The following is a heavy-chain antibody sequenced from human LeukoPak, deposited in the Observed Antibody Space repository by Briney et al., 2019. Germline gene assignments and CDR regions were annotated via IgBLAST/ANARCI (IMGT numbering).Heavy chain of an antibody. CDR3: ARVTWFGELRGVFDY. V-gene: IGHV1-69*13. Sequence: SVKVSCKASGGTFSSYAISWVRQAPGQGLEWMGGIIPIFGTANYAQKFQGRVTITADESTSTAYMELSSLRSEDTAVYYCARVTWFGELRGVFDYWGQGTLVTVSS. J-gene: IGHJ4*02. CDR2: IIPIFGTA. CDR1: GGTFSSYA. D-gene: IGHD3-10*01.